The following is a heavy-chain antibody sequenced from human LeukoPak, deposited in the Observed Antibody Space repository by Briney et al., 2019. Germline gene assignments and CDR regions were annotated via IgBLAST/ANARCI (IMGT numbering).Heavy chain of an antibody. CDR2: IGGSGANT. D-gene: IGHD2-15*01. CDR1: GFTFSRYA. Sequence: GGSLRLSCAASGFTFSRYAMHWVRQAPGKGLDWVSTIGGSGANTYYADSVKGRFTISRDNSKNTLYLQMNNLRAEDTAIYYCARVGSRYCSGANCYDGFWGQGTLVSVSS. CDR3: ARVGSRYCSGANCYDGF. V-gene: IGHV3-23*01. J-gene: IGHJ4*02.